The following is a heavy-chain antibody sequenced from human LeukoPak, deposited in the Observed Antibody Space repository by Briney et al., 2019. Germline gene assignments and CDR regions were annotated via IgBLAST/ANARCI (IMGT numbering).Heavy chain of an antibody. CDR2: IYYSGST. CDR3: ARNGRVGATNYYYYYMDV. J-gene: IGHJ6*03. D-gene: IGHD1-26*01. Sequence: SETLSLTCTVSGGSISSSSYYWGWIRQPPGKGLEWIGSIYYSGSTYYNPSLKSRVTISVDTSKNQFSLKLSSVTAADTAVYYCARNGRVGATNYYYYYMDVWGKGTTVTVSS. V-gene: IGHV4-39*07. CDR1: GGSISSSSYY.